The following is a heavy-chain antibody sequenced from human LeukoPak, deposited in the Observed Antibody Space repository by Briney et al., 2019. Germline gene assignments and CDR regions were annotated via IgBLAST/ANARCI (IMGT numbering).Heavy chain of an antibody. CDR3: AAREGASLKI. J-gene: IGHJ3*02. Sequence: ASVKVSCKASGHTFTNYGITWVRQAPGQGLEWMGWISAYNGNTNYAQKFQGRVTMTRDTSISTAYMEMRSLTSDDTAVYYCAAREGASLKIWGQGTMVTVSS. CDR1: GHTFTNYG. CDR2: ISAYNGNT. D-gene: IGHD1-26*01. V-gene: IGHV1-18*01.